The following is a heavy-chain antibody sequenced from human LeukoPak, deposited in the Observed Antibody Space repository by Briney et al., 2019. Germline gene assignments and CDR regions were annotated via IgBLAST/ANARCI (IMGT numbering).Heavy chain of an antibody. J-gene: IGHJ4*02. V-gene: IGHV3-23*01. Sequence: GGSLRLSCAASGFTFSSYAMSWVRQAPVKGLEWVSAISGSGGSTYYADSVKGRFTISRDNSKNTLYLQMNSLRAEDTAIYYCAKSYLYRWGFDYWGQGTLVTVSS. D-gene: IGHD3-16*02. CDR3: AKSYLYRWGFDY. CDR2: ISGSGGST. CDR1: GFTFSSYA.